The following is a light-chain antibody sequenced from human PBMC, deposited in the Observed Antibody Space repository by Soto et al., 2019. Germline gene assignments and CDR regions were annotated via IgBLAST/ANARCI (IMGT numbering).Light chain of an antibody. V-gene: IGLV2-14*01. CDR2: DVT. Sequence: QSVITQPASVSGSTGQSSTISCTGTSRDVGGYSYFSRYQQLPGKATNLMIYDVTRCPSGVSYRCSGSKSGITASLTISGLQAEDEADYYCSSYTTSSSYVFGTGTKVTVL. CDR1: SRDVGGYSY. CDR3: SSYTTSSSYV. J-gene: IGLJ1*01.